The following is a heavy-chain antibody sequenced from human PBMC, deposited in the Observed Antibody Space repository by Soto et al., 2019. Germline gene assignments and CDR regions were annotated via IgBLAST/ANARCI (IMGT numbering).Heavy chain of an antibody. CDR3: ARDSRIQLWLSPSWNSFDY. V-gene: IGHV3-48*02. J-gene: IGHJ4*02. CDR1: GFTFSSYS. D-gene: IGHD5-18*01. CDR2: ISSSSSTI. Sequence: PGGSLRLSCAASGFTFSSYSMNWVRQAPGKGLEWVSYISSSSSTIYYADSVKGRFTISRDNAKNSLYLQMNSLRDEDTAVYYCARDSRIQLWLSPSWNSFDYWGQGTLVTVSS.